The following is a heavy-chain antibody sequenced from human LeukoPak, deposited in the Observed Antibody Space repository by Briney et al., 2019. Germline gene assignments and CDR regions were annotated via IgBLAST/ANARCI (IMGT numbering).Heavy chain of an antibody. CDR1: GFTFSSYP. Sequence: GGSLRLSCAASGFTFSSYPMHWVRQAPGKRLEYVSAITSDRGSTYYANSVKGRFTISRDNSRNTLYLQMDGLRVEDMAVYYCARDSYYYDRWGQGTLVTVSS. CDR2: ITSDRGST. CDR3: ARDSYYYDR. D-gene: IGHD3-22*01. J-gene: IGHJ4*02. V-gene: IGHV3-64*01.